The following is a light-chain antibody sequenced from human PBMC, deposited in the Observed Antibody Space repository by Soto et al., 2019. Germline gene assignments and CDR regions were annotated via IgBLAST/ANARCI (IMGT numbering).Light chain of an antibody. V-gene: IGKV3-15*01. CDR3: QQYNNWPRT. J-gene: IGKJ2*01. CDR1: QSISRD. Sequence: ETVMTQSPATLSVSPGESATLSCRASQSISRDLAWYQQKPGQAPRLLIYGASTTATGIPGRFSGSGSGREFTLTISSLQSEDFAVYYCQQYNNWPRTFGQGTKLEIK. CDR2: GAS.